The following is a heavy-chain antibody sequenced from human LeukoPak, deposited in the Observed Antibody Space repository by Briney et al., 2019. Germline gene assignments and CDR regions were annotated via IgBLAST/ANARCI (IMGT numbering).Heavy chain of an antibody. CDR3: ARVFWLVMDV. Sequence: PSQTLFLTCTVSGGSISSGGYSWSWIRQHPGKGLEWIGYIYYSGSTYYNPSLKSRVTISVDTSKNQFSLKLSSVTAADTAVYYCARVFWLVMDVWGQGTTVTVSS. CDR2: IYYSGST. J-gene: IGHJ6*02. CDR1: GGSISSGGYS. D-gene: IGHD3-9*01. V-gene: IGHV4-31*03.